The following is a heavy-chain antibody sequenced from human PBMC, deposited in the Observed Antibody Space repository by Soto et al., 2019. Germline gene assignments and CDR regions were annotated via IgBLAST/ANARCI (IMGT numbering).Heavy chain of an antibody. CDR2: VNPSDGRA. Sequence: QVDLVQSGAEVKKPGASVKMSCKSSGYRLSNYYMHWVRQAPGQGLEWMGIVNPSDGRANYARKFQSRVTMAWDTSTTTLYMEVNSLRSDDTAIYYCARAEIIVAGQAFDSWGQGTLVTVSS. CDR1: GYRLSNYY. J-gene: IGHJ4*02. D-gene: IGHD5-12*01. V-gene: IGHV1-46*01. CDR3: ARAEIIVAGQAFDS.